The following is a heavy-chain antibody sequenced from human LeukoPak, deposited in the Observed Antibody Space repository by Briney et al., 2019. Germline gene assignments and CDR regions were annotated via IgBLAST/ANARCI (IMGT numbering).Heavy chain of an antibody. D-gene: IGHD5-18*01. V-gene: IGHV4-59*01. J-gene: IGHJ6*02. CDR1: GGSISSYY. Sequence: SETLSLTCTVSGGSISSYYWSWIRQPPGKGLEWIGYIYYSGSTNYNPSLKSRVTISVDTSKNQFSLKLSSVTAADTAVYYCARSNTAMKLYYYYYGMDVWGQGTTVTVSS. CDR3: ARSNTAMKLYYYYYGMDV. CDR2: IYYSGST.